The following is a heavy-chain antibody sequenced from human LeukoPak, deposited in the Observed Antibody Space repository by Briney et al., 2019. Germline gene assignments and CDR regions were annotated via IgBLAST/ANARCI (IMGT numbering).Heavy chain of an antibody. V-gene: IGHV1-18*01. CDR3: ARDQAVIEWELPKWYWFDP. CDR2: MNPNSGNT. J-gene: IGHJ5*02. Sequence: ASVKVSFKASGYTFISYDINWVRQAPGQGREWMGWMNPNSGNTNYAQKLQGRVTMTTDTSTSTAYMELRSLRSDDTAVYYCARDQAVIEWELPKWYWFDPWGQGTLVTVSS. CDR1: GYTFISYD. D-gene: IGHD1-26*01.